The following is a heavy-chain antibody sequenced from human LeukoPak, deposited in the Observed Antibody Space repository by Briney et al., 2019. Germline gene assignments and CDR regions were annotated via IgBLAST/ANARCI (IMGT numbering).Heavy chain of an antibody. CDR2: IDCSDSYS. V-gene: IGHV5-10-1*01. D-gene: IGHD3-22*01. J-gene: IGHJ6*02. Sequence: GESLKISCKGSGYSFPTYWISWVRQIPGKGLEWMGRIDCSDSYSNYSPSFKGHVTISADKSTGTAYLQWSSLKASDTALYYCARHSGSGMDVWGQRTTVTVSS. CDR3: ARHSGSGMDV. CDR1: GYSFPTYW.